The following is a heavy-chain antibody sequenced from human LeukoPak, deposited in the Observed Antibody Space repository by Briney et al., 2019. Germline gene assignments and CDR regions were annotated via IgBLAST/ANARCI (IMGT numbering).Heavy chain of an antibody. J-gene: IGHJ3*02. CDR1: GGSISSYY. CDR2: IYYTGNT. Sequence: PSETLSLTCTVSGGSISSYYWSWIRQPPGKGLEWIGCIYYTGNTNYNPSLKSRITISVDTSKNQFSLKLSSVTAADTAFYYCARSASSSSRSAFDIWGQGTMVTVSS. V-gene: IGHV4-59*01. D-gene: IGHD6-6*01. CDR3: ARSASSSSRSAFDI.